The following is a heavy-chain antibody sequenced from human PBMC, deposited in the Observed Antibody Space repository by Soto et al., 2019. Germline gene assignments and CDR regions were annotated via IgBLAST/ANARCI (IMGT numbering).Heavy chain of an antibody. CDR3: ARFSRDDAFDI. V-gene: IGHV3-11*05. Sequence: QVQLVESGGGSVKPGGSLRLSCAASGFTFSDYYMSWIRQAPGKGLEWVSYISSSSSYTNYADSVKGRFTISRDNAKNSLYLQMNSLRAEDTAVYYCARFSRDDAFDIWGQGTMVTVSS. CDR2: ISSSSSYT. D-gene: IGHD3-3*02. J-gene: IGHJ3*02. CDR1: GFTFSDYY.